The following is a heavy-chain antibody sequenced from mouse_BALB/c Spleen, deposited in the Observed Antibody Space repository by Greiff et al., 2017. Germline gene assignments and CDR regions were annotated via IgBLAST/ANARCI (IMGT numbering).Heavy chain of an antibody. CDR3: ARARDFFYAMDY. CDR2: ISSGGSYT. Sequence: DVQLVESGGGLVKPGGSLKLSCAASGFTFSSYAMSWVRQTPEKRLEWVATISSGGSYTYYPDSVKGRFTISRDNAKNTLYLQMSSLRSEDTAMYYCARARDFFYAMDYWGQGTSVTVSS. V-gene: IGHV5-9-3*01. CDR1: GFTFSSYA. J-gene: IGHJ4*01.